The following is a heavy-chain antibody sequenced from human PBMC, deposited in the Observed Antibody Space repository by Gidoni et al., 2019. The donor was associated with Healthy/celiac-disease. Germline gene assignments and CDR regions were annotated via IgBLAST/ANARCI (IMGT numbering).Heavy chain of an antibody. J-gene: IGHJ1*01. Sequence: EVQLLASGGGLVQPGGSLRRSCAASGFTFSSYAMSWVRQDPGKGLEWVSAISGSGGSTDYADSVKGRFTISRDNSKNTLYLQMNSLRAEDTAVYYCAKEDYYDRPIQHWGQGTLVTVSS. CDR1: GFTFSSYA. CDR2: ISGSGGST. D-gene: IGHD3-22*01. V-gene: IGHV3-23*01. CDR3: AKEDYYDRPIQH.